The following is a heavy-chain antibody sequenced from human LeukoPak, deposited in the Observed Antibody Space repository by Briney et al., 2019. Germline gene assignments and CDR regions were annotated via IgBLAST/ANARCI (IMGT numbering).Heavy chain of an antibody. CDR2: MNPNGGNT. V-gene: IGHV1-8*02. D-gene: IGHD1-26*01. CDR1: GYTFTSYY. CDR3: ARTRPTWEGWGFDY. Sequence: ASVKVSCKASGYTFTSYYMHWVRQATGQGLEWMGWMNPNGGNTGYAQNLQGRVTMTTDTSTSTAYMDLRSLRSDDTAVYYCARTRPTWEGWGFDYWGQGTLVTVSS. J-gene: IGHJ4*02.